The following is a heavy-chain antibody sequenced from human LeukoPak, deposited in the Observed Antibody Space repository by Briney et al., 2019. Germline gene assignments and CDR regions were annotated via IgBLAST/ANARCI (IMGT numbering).Heavy chain of an antibody. CDR2: MSSSGNTV. Sequence: KAGGSLRLSCAASGFTFSDYYMSWIRQAPGKGLEWVSYMSSSGNTVYYADSMKGQFTISRDNAKNSLYLQMNSLRAEDTAVYYCTRGNRGRVVPVAIHVLWGQGTLVTVSS. D-gene: IGHD2-2*02. J-gene: IGHJ4*02. V-gene: IGHV3-11*01. CDR3: TRGNRGRVVPVAIHVL. CDR1: GFTFSDYY.